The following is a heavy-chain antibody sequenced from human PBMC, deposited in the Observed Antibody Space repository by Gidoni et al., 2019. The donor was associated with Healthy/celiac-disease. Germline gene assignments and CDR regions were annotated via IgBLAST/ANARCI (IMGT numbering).Heavy chain of an antibody. J-gene: IGHJ5*02. V-gene: IGHV3-30*18. CDR3: AKDKSGTFDP. CDR1: GFTLSSYG. D-gene: IGHD1-1*01. CDR2: ISYDGSNK. Sequence: QVQLVESGGGVVQPGRSLRLSCAASGFTLSSYGMHWVRQAPGKGLEWVAVISYDGSNKYYADSVKGRFTISRDNSKNTLYLQMNSLRAEDTAVYYCAKDKSGTFDPWGQGTLVTVSS.